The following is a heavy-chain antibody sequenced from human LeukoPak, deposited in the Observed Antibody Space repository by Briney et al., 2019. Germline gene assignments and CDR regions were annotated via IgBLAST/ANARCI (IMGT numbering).Heavy chain of an antibody. Sequence: GGSLRLSCAASGFTFSSYSMNWVRQAPGKGLEWVAIISNDGSRKYYAHSVEGRFTISRDNSKNTLYLQMDSLRAEDTAVYYCARDRAWNYFDYWGQGTLVTVS. CDR1: GFTFSSYS. J-gene: IGHJ4*02. CDR2: ISNDGSRK. V-gene: IGHV3-30*03. D-gene: IGHD3-3*01. CDR3: ARDRAWNYFDY.